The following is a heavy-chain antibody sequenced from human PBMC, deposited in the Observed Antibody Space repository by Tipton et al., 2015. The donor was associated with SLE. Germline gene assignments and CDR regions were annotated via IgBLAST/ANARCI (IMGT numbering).Heavy chain of an antibody. D-gene: IGHD3-10*01. CDR3: ARRVGSGTYLDAFDI. J-gene: IGHJ3*02. V-gene: IGHV4-39*01. CDR2: IYDSGST. Sequence: TLSLTCTVSGGSISSSSYYWGWIRQPPGKGLEWIGSIYDSGSTYYNPSLKSRVTISVDTSTNQFSLKLSSVTAADTAVYYCARRVGSGTYLDAFDIWGQGTMVTVSS. CDR1: GGSISSSSYY.